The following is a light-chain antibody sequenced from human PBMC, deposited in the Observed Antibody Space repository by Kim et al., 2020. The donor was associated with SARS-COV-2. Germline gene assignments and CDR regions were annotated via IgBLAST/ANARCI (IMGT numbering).Light chain of an antibody. J-gene: IGLJ2*01. Sequence: PGKTARITCGGNNIGGKSVHWYQQKPGQAPVLVIYYDSDRPSGIPERFSGSNSGNTATLTISRVEAGDEADYYCQLWDSTSDHPRVFGGGTQLTVL. CDR3: QLWDSTSDHPRV. CDR2: YDS. V-gene: IGLV3-21*04. CDR1: NIGGKS.